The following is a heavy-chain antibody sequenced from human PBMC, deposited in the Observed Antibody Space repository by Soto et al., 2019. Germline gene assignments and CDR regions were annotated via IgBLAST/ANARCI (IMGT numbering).Heavy chain of an antibody. Sequence: GGSLRLSCAASGFTFSSYGMHWVRQAPGKGLEWVAVIWYDGSNKYYADSVKGRFTISRDNSKNTLYLQMNSLRAEDTAVYYCARELEYSGYDPPLEYWGQGTLVTVSS. J-gene: IGHJ4*02. CDR3: ARELEYSGYDPPLEY. V-gene: IGHV3-33*08. D-gene: IGHD5-12*01. CDR2: IWYDGSNK. CDR1: GFTFSSYG.